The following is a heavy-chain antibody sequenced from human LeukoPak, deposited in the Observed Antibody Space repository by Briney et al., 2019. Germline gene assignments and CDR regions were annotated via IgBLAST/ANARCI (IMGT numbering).Heavy chain of an antibody. Sequence: SETLSLTCAVYGGSFSGYYWSWIRQPPGKGLEWIGEINQSGSTNYNPSLKSRVTISVDTSKNQFSLKLSSVTAADTAVYYCARGIYWNYGSGTNYMDVWGKGTTVTVSS. CDR2: INQSGST. D-gene: IGHD1-7*01. CDR3: ARGIYWNYGSGTNYMDV. CDR1: GGSFSGYY. V-gene: IGHV4-34*01. J-gene: IGHJ6*03.